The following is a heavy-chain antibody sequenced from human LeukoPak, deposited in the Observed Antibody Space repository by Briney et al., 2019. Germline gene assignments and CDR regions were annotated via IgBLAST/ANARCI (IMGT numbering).Heavy chain of an antibody. CDR3: ARHGDSGYAASGDY. V-gene: IGHV5-51*01. Sequence: GESLKISCKGSGYSFTSYWIGWVRQMPGKGLEWMGIIYPGDSDTRYSPSLQGHVTISVDKSISTAYLQCSSLKPSDTALYYCARHGDSGYAASGDYWGEGTLVTVSS. J-gene: IGHJ4*02. D-gene: IGHD5-12*01. CDR2: IYPGDSDT. CDR1: GYSFTSYW.